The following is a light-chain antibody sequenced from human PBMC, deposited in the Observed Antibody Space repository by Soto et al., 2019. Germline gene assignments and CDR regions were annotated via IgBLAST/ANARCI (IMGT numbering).Light chain of an antibody. CDR2: GAS. Sequence: VLPQAASTRTKSARESSAPPCRTSQSISTILAWYQQRPGQAPRLLIYGASTRATGIPARFSGSGSGTEFTLTISSLQSEDFAVYYCQKYYDWPITFGQGTRLEI. CDR1: QSISTI. J-gene: IGKJ5*01. CDR3: QKYYDWPIT. V-gene: IGKV3-15*01.